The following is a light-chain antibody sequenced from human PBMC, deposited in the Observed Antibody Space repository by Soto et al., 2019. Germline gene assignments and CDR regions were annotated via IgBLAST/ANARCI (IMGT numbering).Light chain of an antibody. Sequence: EIVMTQSPATLSVSPGERATLSCRASQSVSSSLAWYQHKPGQAPRLLIYGASIRATGIPGRFSGSGSGTEFTLTISSLQSEDFTAYYCQQYSNRYTFGQGTKLDIK. CDR2: GAS. V-gene: IGKV3D-15*01. J-gene: IGKJ2*01. CDR1: QSVSSS. CDR3: QQYSNRYT.